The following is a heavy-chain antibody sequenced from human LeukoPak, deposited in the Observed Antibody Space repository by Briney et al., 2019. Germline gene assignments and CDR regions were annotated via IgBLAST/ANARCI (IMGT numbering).Heavy chain of an antibody. Sequence: PSETLSLTCTVSGGSISNYYWNWIRQPAGKGLEWIGRLLGSGSTDYNPSLKSRVTISVDTSKNQFSLKLSSVTAADTAVYYCARDDDYGDYRARYFDLWGRGTLVTVSS. D-gene: IGHD4-17*01. CDR3: ARDDDYGDYRARYFDL. J-gene: IGHJ2*01. CDR1: GGSISNYY. V-gene: IGHV4-4*07. CDR2: LLGSGST.